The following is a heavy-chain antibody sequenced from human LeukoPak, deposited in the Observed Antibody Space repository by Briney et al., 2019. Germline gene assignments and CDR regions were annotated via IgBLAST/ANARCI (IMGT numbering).Heavy chain of an antibody. V-gene: IGHV4-39*07. CDR1: GGSSSSSNDY. D-gene: IGHD6-13*01. Sequence: SETLSLTCSVSGGSSSSSNDYWGWVRQPPGKGLEWIGSLYYGNTYNNPSLKSRVTISVDTSKKQSSLKVTSVTAADTAVYYCTRGNSIAAGANWGQGTLVTVSS. CDR3: TRGNSIAAGAN. CDR2: LYYGNT. J-gene: IGHJ4*02.